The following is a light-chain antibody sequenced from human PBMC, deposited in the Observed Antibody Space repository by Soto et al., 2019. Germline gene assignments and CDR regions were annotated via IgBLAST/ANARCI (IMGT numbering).Light chain of an antibody. Sequence: EIVMTQSPATLSVSPGERATLSCRASQSVSSSLAWCQHKPGQAPRLLIYGASTRATGIPARFSGSGSGTEFTLTISSLQSEDLAVYYCQQYKNWLTWTFGQGTKVEIK. J-gene: IGKJ1*01. V-gene: IGKV3-15*01. CDR3: QQYKNWLTWT. CDR1: QSVSSS. CDR2: GAS.